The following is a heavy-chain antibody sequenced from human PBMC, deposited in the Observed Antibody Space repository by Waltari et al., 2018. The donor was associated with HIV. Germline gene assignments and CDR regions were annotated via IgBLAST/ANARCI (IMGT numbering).Heavy chain of an antibody. Sequence: QVQLQQGGAGLLKPSETLSLTCAVYGGSFSGYYWSWIRQPPGKGLEWFGESNHSGSTNYTPSHKSRVTISVDPSKNQFSLKLSSVTAAATAVYYCAAVNLGATVTTKGGMDVWGQGTSVTVSS. V-gene: IGHV4-34*01. D-gene: IGHD4-17*01. CDR3: AAVNLGATVTTKGGMDV. J-gene: IGHJ6*02. CDR2: SNHSGST. CDR1: GGSFSGYY.